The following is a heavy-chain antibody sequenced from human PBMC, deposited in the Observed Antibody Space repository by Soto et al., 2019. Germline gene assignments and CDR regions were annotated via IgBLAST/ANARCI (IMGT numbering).Heavy chain of an antibody. Sequence: QVQLVQSGAEVKKPGSSVKVSCKASGGTFSSYAISWVRQAPGQGLEWMGGIIPIFGTANYAQKFQGRVTITADESTSTAYMGLSSLRSEDTAVYYCATTYCISTSCYYGWFDPWGQGTLVTVSS. D-gene: IGHD2-2*01. J-gene: IGHJ5*02. CDR2: IIPIFGTA. CDR1: GGTFSSYA. CDR3: ATTYCISTSCYYGWFDP. V-gene: IGHV1-69*12.